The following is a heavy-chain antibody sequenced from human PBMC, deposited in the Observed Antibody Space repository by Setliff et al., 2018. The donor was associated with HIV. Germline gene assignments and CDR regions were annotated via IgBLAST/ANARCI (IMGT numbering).Heavy chain of an antibody. Sequence: ASETLSLTCAVYGGSFSGHYWNWIRHSPGKGLEWIGEINHNGNTNNNPSLRGRVTMSVDTSKNQFSLKLSSVTAADTAVYYCARGIVIVPGAINEYYHYMDVWGKGTTVTVSS. CDR1: GGSFSGHY. D-gene: IGHD2-2*01. J-gene: IGHJ6*03. V-gene: IGHV4-34*01. CDR2: INHNGNT. CDR3: ARGIVIVPGAINEYYHYMDV.